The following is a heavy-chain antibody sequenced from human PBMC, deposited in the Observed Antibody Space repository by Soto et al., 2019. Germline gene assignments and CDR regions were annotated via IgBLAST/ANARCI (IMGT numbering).Heavy chain of an antibody. CDR3: ARGIGYCSGGSCYEQVY. V-gene: IGHV4-34*01. CDR2: INHSGST. J-gene: IGHJ4*02. CDR1: GGSFSGYY. D-gene: IGHD2-15*01. Sequence: SETLSLTCAVYGGSFSGYYWSWIRQPPGKGLEWIGEINHSGSTNYNPSLKSRVTISVDTSKNQFSLKLSSVTAADTAVYYCARGIGYCSGGSCYEQVYWGQRNLVT.